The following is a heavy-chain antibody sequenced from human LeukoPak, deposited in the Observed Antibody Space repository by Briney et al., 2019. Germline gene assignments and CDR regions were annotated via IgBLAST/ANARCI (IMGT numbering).Heavy chain of an antibody. D-gene: IGHD3-22*01. Sequence: GGSLRLSCAASGFTFSSYAMSWVRQAPGKGLEWVSAISGSGGSTYYADPVKGRFTISRDNSKNTLYLQMNSLRAEDTAVYYCAKDASITMIVVVINYFDYWGQGTLVTVSS. J-gene: IGHJ4*02. V-gene: IGHV3-23*01. CDR1: GFTFSSYA. CDR3: AKDASITMIVVVINYFDY. CDR2: ISGSGGST.